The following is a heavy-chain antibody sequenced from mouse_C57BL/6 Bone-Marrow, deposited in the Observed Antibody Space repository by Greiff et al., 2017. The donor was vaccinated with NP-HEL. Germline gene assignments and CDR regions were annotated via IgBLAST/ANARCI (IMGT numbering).Heavy chain of an antibody. J-gene: IGHJ3*01. CDR3: ARSRYYYGSSYLAWFAY. CDR2: IHPNSGST. CDR1: GYTFTSYW. Sequence: QVQLQQPGAELVKPGASVKLSCKASGYTFTSYWMHWVKQRPGQGLEWIGMIHPNSGSTNYNEKFKSKATLTVDKSSSTAYMQLSSLTSEDSAVYHCARSRYYYGSSYLAWFAYWGQGTLVTVSA. V-gene: IGHV1-64*01. D-gene: IGHD1-1*01.